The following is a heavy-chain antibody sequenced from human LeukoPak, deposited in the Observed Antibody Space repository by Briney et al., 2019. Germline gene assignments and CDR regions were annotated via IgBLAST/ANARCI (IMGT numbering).Heavy chain of an antibody. D-gene: IGHD3-3*01. CDR3: AKDRYYDFWSGYLFDY. Sequence: GRSLRLSCAASGFTFDGYAMQWVRQAPGKGLEWVSGTRWNSGSIGYADSVKGRFTISRDNAKNSLYLQMNSLRAEDMALYYCAKDRYYDFWSGYLFDYWGQGTLVTVSS. V-gene: IGHV3-9*03. CDR2: TRWNSGSI. CDR1: GFTFDGYA. J-gene: IGHJ4*02.